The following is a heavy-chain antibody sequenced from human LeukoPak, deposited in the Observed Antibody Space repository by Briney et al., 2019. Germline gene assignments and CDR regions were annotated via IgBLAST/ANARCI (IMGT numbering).Heavy chain of an antibody. CDR1: GFTFGDYY. V-gene: IGHV3-11*01. CDR2: ISNSGNTI. D-gene: IGHD3-16*01. J-gene: IGHJ4*02. CDR3: ARYRVITNDYFDS. Sequence: PGGPLRLSCAASGFTFGDYYMTWIRQAPGKGLEWVSYISNSGNTIKEADSVKGRFTISRDNAQNSLFLQMKSLRAEDTAVYYCARYRVITNDYFDSWCQGTLVTVSS.